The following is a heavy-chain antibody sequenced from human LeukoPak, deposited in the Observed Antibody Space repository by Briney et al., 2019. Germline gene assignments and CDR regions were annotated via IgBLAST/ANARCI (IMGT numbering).Heavy chain of an antibody. CDR2: INLDGSEK. CDR1: EFPVSSNY. Sequence: PGGSLRLSCAASEFPVSSNYMTWVRQAPGKGLEGVANINLDGSEKYYVDSVKGRFTISRDNAKNSLYLQMNSLRAEDTAVYYCARGITSGPRRYDVRNFDYWGQGPPVTVSS. D-gene: IGHD3-3*01. CDR3: ARGITSGPRRYDVRNFDY. J-gene: IGHJ4*02. V-gene: IGHV3-7*01.